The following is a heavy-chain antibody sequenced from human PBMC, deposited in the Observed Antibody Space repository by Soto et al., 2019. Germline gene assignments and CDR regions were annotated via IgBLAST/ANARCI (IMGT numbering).Heavy chain of an antibody. J-gene: IGHJ6*02. Sequence: TSETLSLTCTVSGGSISSGDYYWSWIRQPPGKGLEWIGYIYHSGSTYYNPSLKSRVTISVDRSKNQFSLKLSSVTAADTTVYYCARAHYGDYGYGMDVWGQGTTVTVS. V-gene: IGHV4-30-2*01. CDR2: IYHSGST. CDR1: GGSISSGDYY. D-gene: IGHD4-17*01. CDR3: ARAHYGDYGYGMDV.